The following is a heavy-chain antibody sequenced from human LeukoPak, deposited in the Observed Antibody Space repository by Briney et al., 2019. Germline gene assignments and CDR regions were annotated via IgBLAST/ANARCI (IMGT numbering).Heavy chain of an antibody. Sequence: SETLSLTCTVSGGSISSYYWSWIRQPPGKGLEWIGYIYYSGSTNHNPSLKSRVTISVDTSKNQFSLKLSSVTAADTAVYYWARVVLEWLSPDNWFDPWGQGTLVTVSS. V-gene: IGHV4-59*01. CDR2: IYYSGST. CDR3: ARVVLEWLSPDNWFDP. D-gene: IGHD3-3*01. CDR1: GGSISSYY. J-gene: IGHJ5*02.